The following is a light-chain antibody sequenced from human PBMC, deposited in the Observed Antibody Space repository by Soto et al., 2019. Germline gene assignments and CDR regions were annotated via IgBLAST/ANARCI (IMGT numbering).Light chain of an antibody. V-gene: IGKV3-11*01. CDR3: QQRSNWPLIT. CDR2: DAS. J-gene: IGKJ5*01. CDR1: QSVSSH. Sequence: EIVLTQSPATLSLSPGERATLSCRASQSVSSHLAWYQQKPGQAPRLLTYDASNRATGIPSRFSGSGSGTDFTLTISSLEPEDFAVYYCQQRSNWPLITFGQGTRLEIK.